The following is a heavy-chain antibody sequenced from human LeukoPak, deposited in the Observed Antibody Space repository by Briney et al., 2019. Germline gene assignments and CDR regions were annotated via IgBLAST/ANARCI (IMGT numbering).Heavy chain of an antibody. Sequence: ASVKVSCKISGGTFGSYGISWVRQAPGQGLEWMGRTIPIRGMTNYAQKFQGRVTITADTSTSTAYMELSSLTSEDTAVYFCARGPYDGTFYFDSWGQGTLDIVSS. CDR1: GGTFGSYG. CDR3: ARGPYDGTFYFDS. CDR2: TIPIRGMT. J-gene: IGHJ4*02. V-gene: IGHV1-69*04. D-gene: IGHD3-16*01.